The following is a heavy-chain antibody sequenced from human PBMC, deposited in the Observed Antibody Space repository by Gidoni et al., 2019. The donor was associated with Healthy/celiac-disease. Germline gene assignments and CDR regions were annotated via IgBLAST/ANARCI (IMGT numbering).Heavy chain of an antibody. CDR2: ISWNRGSI. D-gene: IGHD3-9*01. V-gene: IGHV3-9*01. CDR3: ARAVLRYFDGILGY. J-gene: IGHJ4*02. CDR1: GFTFDDYA. Sequence: EVQLVESGGGLVQPGRSLRLSCAASGFTFDDYAMHWVRQAPGKGLEWVSGISWNRGSIGYADSVKGRFTISRDNAKNSLYLQMNSLRAEDTALYYCARAVLRYFDGILGYWGQGTLVTVSS.